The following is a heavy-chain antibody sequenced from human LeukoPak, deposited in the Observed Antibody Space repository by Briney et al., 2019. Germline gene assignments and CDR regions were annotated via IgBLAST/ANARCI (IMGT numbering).Heavy chain of an antibody. D-gene: IGHD6-13*01. Sequence: SKTLSLTCTVSGGSISSHYWSWIRQPPGKGLEWIGNIYYSGSTNYNPSLKSRVTISVDTSKNQFSLKLSSVTAADTAVYYCARALYSSSWYYFDYGGQGNLVTVSS. CDR2: IYYSGST. CDR1: GGSISSHY. CDR3: ARALYSSSWYYFDY. J-gene: IGHJ4*02. V-gene: IGHV4-59*11.